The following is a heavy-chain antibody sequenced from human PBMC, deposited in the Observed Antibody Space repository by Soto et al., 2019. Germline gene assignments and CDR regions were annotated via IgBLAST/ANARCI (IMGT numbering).Heavy chain of an antibody. CDR1: GVTFSSYA. CDR3: ARAQQVVVAASEHYYYYGMDV. D-gene: IGHD2-15*01. V-gene: IGHV1-69*13. J-gene: IGHJ6*02. Sequence: ASVKVSCKASGVTFSSYAISWVRQAPGQGLEWMGGIIPIFGTANYAQKFQGRVTITADESTSTAYMELSSLRSEDTAVYYCARAQQVVVAASEHYYYYGMDVWGQGTTVTVSS. CDR2: IIPIFGTA.